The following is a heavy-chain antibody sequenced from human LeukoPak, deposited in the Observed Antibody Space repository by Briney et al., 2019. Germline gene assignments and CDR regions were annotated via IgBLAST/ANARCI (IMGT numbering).Heavy chain of an antibody. CDR1: GYTFTSYG. D-gene: IGHD3-9*01. CDR2: ISAYNGNT. J-gene: IGHJ4*02. V-gene: IGHV1-18*01. CDR3: ARDLAASYYDILTGYYTERYDY. Sequence: ASVKVSCKASGYTFTSYGISWVRQAPGQGLERMGWISAYNGNTNYAQKLQGRVTMTTDTSTSTAYMELRSLRSDDTAVYYCARDLAASYYDILTGYYTERYDYWGQGTLVTVSS.